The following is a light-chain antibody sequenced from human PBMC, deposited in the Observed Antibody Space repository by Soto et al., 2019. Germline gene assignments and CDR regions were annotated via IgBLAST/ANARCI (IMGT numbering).Light chain of an antibody. CDR1: QSVSSN. Sequence: EIVMTQSPATLSVCPGERATLSCRASQSVSSNLAWYRQKPGQAPRLLIYGASTRATGIPASFSGCGSGTEFTLTISSLQSEDFAVYYCQHYNNWPPWTFGQGTK. CDR2: GAS. J-gene: IGKJ1*01. V-gene: IGKV3-15*01. CDR3: QHYNNWPPWT.